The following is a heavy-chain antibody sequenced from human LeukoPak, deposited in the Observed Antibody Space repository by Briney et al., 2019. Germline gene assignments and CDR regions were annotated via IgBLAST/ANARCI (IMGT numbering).Heavy chain of an antibody. D-gene: IGHD2-15*01. CDR2: IYYSGST. V-gene: IGHV4-39*02. J-gene: IGHJ3*02. Sequence: SETLSLTCTVSGGSISSSSYYWGWIRQPPGKGLEWIGSIYYSGSTYYNPSLKSRVTISVDTSKNHFSLKLSSVTAADTAVYYCARETYCSGGSCYSEGAFDIWGQGTMVTVSS. CDR1: GGSISSSSYY. CDR3: ARETYCSGGSCYSEGAFDI.